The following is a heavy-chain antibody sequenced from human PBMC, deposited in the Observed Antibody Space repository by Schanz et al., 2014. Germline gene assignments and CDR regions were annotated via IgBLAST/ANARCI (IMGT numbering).Heavy chain of an antibody. J-gene: IGHJ3*02. CDR2: IIPILGIT. CDR1: GGTFSSYT. D-gene: IGHD6-19*01. Sequence: QVQLVQSGAEVMKPGSSVKVSCKASGGTFSSYTINWVRQAPGQGLEWMGRIIPILGITNVAQMFQDRVTITADKSTSTAYMELSSLRSEDTAVYYCARGLGDERWLDLNEAFDIWGQGTIVTVSS. V-gene: IGHV1-69*02. CDR3: ARGLGDERWLDLNEAFDI.